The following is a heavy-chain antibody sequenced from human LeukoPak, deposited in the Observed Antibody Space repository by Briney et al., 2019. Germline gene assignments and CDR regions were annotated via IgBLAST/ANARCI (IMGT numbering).Heavy chain of an antibody. Sequence: KPSQTLSLTCTVSGGSISSGGYYWSWIRQPPGKGLEWIGYIYHSGSTYYNPSLKSRVTISVDRSKNQFSLKLSSVTAADTAVYYCARGGTEDAFDIWGQGTMVTVSS. CDR3: ARGGTEDAFDI. D-gene: IGHD3/OR15-3a*01. V-gene: IGHV4-30-2*01. CDR2: IYHSGST. J-gene: IGHJ3*02. CDR1: GGSISSGGYY.